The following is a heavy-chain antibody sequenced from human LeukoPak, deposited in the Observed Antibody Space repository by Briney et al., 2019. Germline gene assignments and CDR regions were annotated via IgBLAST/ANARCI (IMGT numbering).Heavy chain of an antibody. CDR2: ISGGGGST. D-gene: IGHD2-2*01. Sequence: PGGSLRLSCAASGFTFDDYAMHWVRQAPGKGLEWVSLISGGGGSTYYADSVKGRFTISRDNSKNSLYLQMNSLRTEDTALYYCAKAYCSSTSCWDYYYYYGMDVWSQGTTVTVSS. J-gene: IGHJ6*02. V-gene: IGHV3-43*02. CDR1: GFTFDDYA. CDR3: AKAYCSSTSCWDYYYYYGMDV.